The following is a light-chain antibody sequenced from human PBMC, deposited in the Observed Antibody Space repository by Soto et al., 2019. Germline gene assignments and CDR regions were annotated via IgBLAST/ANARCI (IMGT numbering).Light chain of an antibody. Sequence: QSVLTQPASVSGSPGQAITVSCSGTSSDIGAHNFVSWYQQHPGKAPKLIIYEVISRPSGVSDRFSGSKSGNTASLTISGLQSEDEADYYCNSYTTSNTFVFGSGTKVTGL. J-gene: IGLJ1*01. CDR1: SSDIGAHNF. CDR2: EVI. CDR3: NSYTTSNTFV. V-gene: IGLV2-14*03.